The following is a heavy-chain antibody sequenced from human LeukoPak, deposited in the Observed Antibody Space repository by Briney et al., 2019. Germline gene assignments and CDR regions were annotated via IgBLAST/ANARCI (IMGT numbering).Heavy chain of an antibody. CDR3: AKETAGLLDY. J-gene: IGHJ4*02. V-gene: IGHV3-9*01. CDR2: ISWNSGSI. CDR1: GFTFDDYA. Sequence: PGRSLRLSCAASGFTFDDYAMHWVRQAPGKGLEWVSGISWNSGSIGYADSVKGRFTISRDNAKNSLYLQMNSLRAEGTALYYCAKETAGLLDYWGQGTLVTVSS.